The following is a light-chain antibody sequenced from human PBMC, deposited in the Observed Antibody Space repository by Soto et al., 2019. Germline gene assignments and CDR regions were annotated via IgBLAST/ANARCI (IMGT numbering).Light chain of an antibody. J-gene: IGKJ5*01. V-gene: IGKV3-11*01. CDR2: DAS. CDR3: QQRSNWPPIT. Sequence: EIVLTQSPATLSLSPGERATLSCRASQSVSSYLAWYQQKPGQAPRLLIYDASNRATGIPARFSGSGSGTDFTLTISSLEPEDFAVYYCQQRSNWPPITFGXGXR. CDR1: QSVSSY.